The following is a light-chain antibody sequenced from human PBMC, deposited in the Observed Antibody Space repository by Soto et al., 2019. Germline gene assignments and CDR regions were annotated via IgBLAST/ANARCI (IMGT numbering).Light chain of an antibody. Sequence: QTVVTQEPSFSVSPGGTVTLTCGLNSGSVSTSSYPSWYQQTPGQTPRTLIYSTNNRSSGVPDRFSGSILGNKAALTITGAQADDESDYYCQSYDSGLSAPVIFGGGTKLTVL. CDR1: SGSVSTSSY. V-gene: IGLV8-61*01. J-gene: IGLJ2*01. CDR2: STN. CDR3: QSYDSGLSAPVI.